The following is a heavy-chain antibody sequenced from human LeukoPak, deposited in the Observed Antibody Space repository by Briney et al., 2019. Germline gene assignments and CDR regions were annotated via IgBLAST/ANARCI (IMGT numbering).Heavy chain of an antibody. V-gene: IGHV4-39*01. D-gene: IGHD5-12*01. Sequence: SETLSLTCTVSGGSISTYYWGWIRQAPGKGLEWIGSIYYSGSTYDNPSLKRRVTISVDTSKNQFSLKLTSVTAADTAVYYCARCSDIYVFDYWGQGSLVTVSS. J-gene: IGHJ4*02. CDR3: ARCSDIYVFDY. CDR1: GGSISTYY. CDR2: IYYSGST.